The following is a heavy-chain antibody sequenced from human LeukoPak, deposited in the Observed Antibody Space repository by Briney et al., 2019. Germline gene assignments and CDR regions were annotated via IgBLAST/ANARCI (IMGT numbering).Heavy chain of an antibody. J-gene: IGHJ4*02. Sequence: PGGSLSLSCAASGFPFDDYAMHWVRQAPGKGLEWVSLIIGDGGSTYYADSVKGRFTISRDNSKNSLYLQMNSLRTEDTALYYCAKENYDSSGYYWLYFDYWGQGTLVTVSS. CDR2: IIGDGGST. D-gene: IGHD3-22*01. CDR1: GFPFDDYA. V-gene: IGHV3-43*02. CDR3: AKENYDSSGYYWLYFDY.